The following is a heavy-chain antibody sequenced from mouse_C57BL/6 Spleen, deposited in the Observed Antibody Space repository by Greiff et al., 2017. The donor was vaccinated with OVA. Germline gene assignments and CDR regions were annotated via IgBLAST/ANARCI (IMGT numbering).Heavy chain of an antibody. CDR3: ARQLRLPSYAMDY. Sequence: QVQLKQPGAELVRPGTSVKLSCKASGYTFTSYWMHWVKQRPGQGLEWIGVIDPSDSYTNYNQKFKGKATLTVDTSSSTAYMQLSSLTSEDSAVYYCARQLRLPSYAMDYWGQGTSVTVSS. D-gene: IGHD3-2*02. V-gene: IGHV1-59*01. CDR1: GYTFTSYW. J-gene: IGHJ4*01. CDR2: IDPSDSYT.